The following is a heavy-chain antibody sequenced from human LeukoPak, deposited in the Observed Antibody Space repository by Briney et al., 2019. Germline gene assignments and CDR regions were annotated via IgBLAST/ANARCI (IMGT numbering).Heavy chain of an antibody. CDR2: MNPNSGNT. CDR3: AARGASSSSLRPLDY. D-gene: IGHD6-6*01. V-gene: IGHV1-8*01. Sequence: ASVKVSCKASGYTFTSYDINWVRQAPGQGPEWMGWMNPNSGNTGSAQNFQGRLTMTRNTSIRTAYMELSSLRSEDTAVYYCAARGASSSSLRPLDYWGQGTLVTVSS. CDR1: GYTFTSYD. J-gene: IGHJ4*02.